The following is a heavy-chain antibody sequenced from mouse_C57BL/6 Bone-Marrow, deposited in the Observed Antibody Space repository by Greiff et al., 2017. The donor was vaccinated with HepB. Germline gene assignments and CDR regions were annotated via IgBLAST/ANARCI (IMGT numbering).Heavy chain of an antibody. CDR3: AKNFGYSNSYAMDY. CDR1: GFSLTSYG. V-gene: IGHV2-5*01. D-gene: IGHD2-5*01. Sequence: VNVVESGPGLVQPSQSLSITCTVSGFSLTSYGVHWVRQSPGKGLEWLGVIWRGGSTDYNAAFMSRLSITKDNSKSQVFFKMNSLQADDTAIYYCAKNFGYSNSYAMDYWGQGTSVTVSS. CDR2: IWRGGST. J-gene: IGHJ4*01.